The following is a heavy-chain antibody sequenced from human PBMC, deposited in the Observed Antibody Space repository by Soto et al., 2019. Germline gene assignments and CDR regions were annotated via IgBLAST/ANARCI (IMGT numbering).Heavy chain of an antibody. V-gene: IGHV4-30-2*01. CDR1: GGSISSGGYS. D-gene: IGHD3-22*01. Sequence: SETLSLTCAVSGGSISSGGYSWSWIRQPPGKGLEWIGYIYHSGSTYYNPSLKSRVTISVDRSKNQFSLKLSSVTAADTAVYYCASYYYDSSGYQRGGYYFDYWGQGTLVTVSS. CDR3: ASYYYDSSGYQRGGYYFDY. CDR2: IYHSGST. J-gene: IGHJ4*02.